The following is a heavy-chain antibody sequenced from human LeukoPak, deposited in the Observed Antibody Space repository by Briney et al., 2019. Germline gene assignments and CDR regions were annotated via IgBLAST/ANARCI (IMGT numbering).Heavy chain of an antibody. V-gene: IGHV4-59*12. CDR3: ARLGDSSGYGI. D-gene: IGHD3-22*01. J-gene: IGHJ3*02. Sequence: PSETLSLTCTVSGGSISSYYWSWIRQPPGKGLEWIGYIYSSGSTTYNPSLKSRVTISVDTSKNQFSLKLSSVTAADTAVYYCARLGDSSGYGIWGQGTMVTVSS. CDR1: GGSISSYY. CDR2: IYSSGST.